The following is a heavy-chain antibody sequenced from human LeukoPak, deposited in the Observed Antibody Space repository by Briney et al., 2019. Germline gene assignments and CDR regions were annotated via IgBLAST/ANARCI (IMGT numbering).Heavy chain of an antibody. CDR3: ARAKRNGFDI. J-gene: IGHJ3*02. CDR1: GFTFSSYE. V-gene: IGHV3-48*01. CDR2: IRSSSTTI. Sequence: GGSLRLSCAASGFTFSSYEMNWVRQAPGKGLEWVSYIRSSSTTIYYADSVKGRFTISRDNAKNSLYLQMNSLRAEDTAVYYCARAKRNGFDIWGQGTMVTVSS.